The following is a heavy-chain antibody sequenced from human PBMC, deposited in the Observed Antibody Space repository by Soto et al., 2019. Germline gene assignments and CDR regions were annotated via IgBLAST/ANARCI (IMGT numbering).Heavy chain of an antibody. CDR3: ASLYCSGGSCYPYYFDY. J-gene: IGHJ4*02. V-gene: IGHV5-51*01. Sequence: GESLKISCKGSGYSFTSYWIGWVRQMPGKGLEWMGIIYPGDSDTRYSPSFQGQVTISADKSISTAYLQWSSLKASDTAMYYCASLYCSGGSCYPYYFDYWGQGTLVTVSS. CDR1: GYSFTSYW. D-gene: IGHD2-15*01. CDR2: IYPGDSDT.